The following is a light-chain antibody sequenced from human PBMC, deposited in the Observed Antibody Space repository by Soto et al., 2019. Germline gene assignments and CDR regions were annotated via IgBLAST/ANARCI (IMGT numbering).Light chain of an antibody. V-gene: IGLV2-14*01. CDR3: SSYTSTSTLYV. J-gene: IGLJ1*01. CDR2: EVS. Sequence: QSALTQPASVSGSPGQSITISCTGTSSDVGGYNYVSWYQQHPGKAPQLMIYEVSNRPSGVSNRFSGSKSGYTASLTISGLQAEDEADYYCSSYTSTSTLYVFGSGTKVTVL. CDR1: SSDVGGYNY.